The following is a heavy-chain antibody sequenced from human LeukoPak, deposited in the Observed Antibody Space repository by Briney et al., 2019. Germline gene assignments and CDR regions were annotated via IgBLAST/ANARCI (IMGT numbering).Heavy chain of an antibody. CDR1: GFTFRSYA. CDR3: AKVHLGGSIDY. CDR2: ISGSGGST. J-gene: IGHJ4*02. D-gene: IGHD5-12*01. V-gene: IGHV3-23*01. Sequence: GASLRLSCAASGFTFRSYAMSWVRQAPGKGLEWVSAISGSGGSTYYADSVKGRFTISRDNSKNTLYLQMNSLRAEDTAVYYCAKVHLGGSIDYWGQGTLVTVSS.